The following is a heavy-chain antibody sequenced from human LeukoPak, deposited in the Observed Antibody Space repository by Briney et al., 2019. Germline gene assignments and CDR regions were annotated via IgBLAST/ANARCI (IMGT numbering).Heavy chain of an antibody. J-gene: IGHJ4*02. D-gene: IGHD1-7*01. V-gene: IGHV3-66*01. CDR3: ARDWGNWNYDY. Sequence: GGSLRLSCTASGLTVFTNYMSWVRQAPGKGLEWVSLISSGGSTYYKDSVRDRFTISRDNSKNTLYLQMNNLRAEDTAVYYCARDWGNWNYDYWGQGSLVTVSS. CDR2: ISSGGST. CDR1: GLTVFTNY.